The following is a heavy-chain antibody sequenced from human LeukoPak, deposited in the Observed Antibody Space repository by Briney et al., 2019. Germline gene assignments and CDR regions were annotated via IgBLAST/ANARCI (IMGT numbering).Heavy chain of an antibody. CDR3: AHRYCSGGSCYNYYYGMDV. D-gene: IGHD2-15*01. CDR1: GFSLSTSGVG. CDR2: IYWNDDK. Sequence: SGPTLVKPTQTLTLTCTFSGFSLSTSGVGVGWIRQPPGKALEWLALIYWNDDKRYSPSLKSRLTITKDTSKNQVVLTMTNMDPVDTATYYCAHRYCSGGSCYNYYYGMDVWGQGTTVTVSS. J-gene: IGHJ6*02. V-gene: IGHV2-5*01.